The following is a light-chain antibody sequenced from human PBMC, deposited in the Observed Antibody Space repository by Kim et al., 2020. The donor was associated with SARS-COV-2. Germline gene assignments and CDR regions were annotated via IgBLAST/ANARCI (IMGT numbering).Light chain of an antibody. CDR1: QSVSSY. V-gene: IGKV3-11*01. CDR2: DAS. CDR3: QQRSNWL. J-gene: IGKJ2*01. Sequence: EIVLTQSPATLSLSPGERATLSCRASQSVSSYLAWYQQKPGQAPRLLIYDASNRATGIPDRFSGSGSGTDFTLTISSLEPEDFAVYYCQQRSNWLFGQGTKLEI.